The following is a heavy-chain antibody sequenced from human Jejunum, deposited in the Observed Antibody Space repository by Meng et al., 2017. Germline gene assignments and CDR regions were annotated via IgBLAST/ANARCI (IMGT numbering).Heavy chain of an antibody. CDR1: GGSISGSNYY. D-gene: IGHD2/OR15-2a*01. Sequence: GSLRLSCTVSGGSISGSNYYWDWIRQTPGKELEWIGNIYYSGSTYYNPSLKSRVTISVDTSKNNFSLKLTSVTAADTAVYYCARTRAKFLGMDVWGQGTTVT. J-gene: IGHJ6*01. CDR2: IYYSGST. CDR3: ARTRAKFLGMDV. V-gene: IGHV4-39*07.